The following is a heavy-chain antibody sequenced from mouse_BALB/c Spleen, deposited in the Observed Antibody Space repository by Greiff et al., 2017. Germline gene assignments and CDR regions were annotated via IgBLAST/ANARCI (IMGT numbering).Heavy chain of an antibody. V-gene: IGHV5-6-4*01. CDR3: TREGITTAPFDY. J-gene: IGHJ2*01. D-gene: IGHD1-2*01. CDR1: GFTFSSYT. CDR2: ISSGGSYT. Sequence: EVKLMESGGGLVKPGGSLKLSCAASGFTFSSYTMSWVRQTPEKRLEWVATISSGGSYTYYPDSVKGRFTISRDNAKNTLYLQMSSLKSEDTAMYYCTREGITTAPFDYWGQGTTLTVSS.